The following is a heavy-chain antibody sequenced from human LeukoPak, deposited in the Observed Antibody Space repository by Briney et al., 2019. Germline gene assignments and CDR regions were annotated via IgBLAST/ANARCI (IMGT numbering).Heavy chain of an antibody. D-gene: IGHD5-18*01. CDR2: ISYDGSNK. CDR3: AREGIQLWLNFDY. CDR1: GFTFSSYA. V-gene: IGHV3-30-3*01. Sequence: PGGFLRLSCAASGFTFSSYAMHWVRQAPGKGLEWVAVISYDGSNKYYADSVKGRFTISRDNSKNTLYLQMNSLRAEDTAVYYCAREGIQLWLNFDYWGQGTLVTVSS. J-gene: IGHJ4*02.